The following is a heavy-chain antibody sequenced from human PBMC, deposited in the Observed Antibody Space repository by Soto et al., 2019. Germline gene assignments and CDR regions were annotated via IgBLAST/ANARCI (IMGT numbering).Heavy chain of an antibody. CDR1: GFTFSSYG. D-gene: IGHD5-18*01. CDR2: IWYDGSNK. CDR3: ARGGYSYGYIGSFDY. Sequence: QVQLVESGGGVVQPGRSLRLSCAASGFTFSSYGMHWVHQAPGKGLEWVAVIWYDGSNKYYADSVKGRFTISRDNSKNTLYLQMNSLRAEDTAVYYCARGGYSYGYIGSFDYWGQGTLVTVSS. V-gene: IGHV3-33*01. J-gene: IGHJ4*02.